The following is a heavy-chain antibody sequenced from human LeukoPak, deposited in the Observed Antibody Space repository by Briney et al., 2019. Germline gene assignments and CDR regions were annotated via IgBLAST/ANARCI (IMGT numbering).Heavy chain of an antibody. D-gene: IGHD5-12*01. V-gene: IGHV4-59*01. CDR1: GGSISDYY. Sequence: SETLSLTCTVSGGSISDYYWNWIRQPPGKGLEWIGYFSYSGSTNYNPSLKSRVTISVDTSKNQFSLKLSSVTAADTAVYYCARVVYSGYDFRGAMDVWGKGTTVTVSS. J-gene: IGHJ6*03. CDR2: FSYSGST. CDR3: ARVVYSGYDFRGAMDV.